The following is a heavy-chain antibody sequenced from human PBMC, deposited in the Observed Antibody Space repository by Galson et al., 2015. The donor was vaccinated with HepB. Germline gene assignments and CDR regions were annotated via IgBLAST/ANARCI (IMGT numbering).Heavy chain of an antibody. CDR3: ARRMSLVRGIITGPDYYYGMDV. Sequence: SLRLSCAGSEFTFSSYWMNWVRQAPGKGLEWVAHINPDGSEEYYAASLKGRFTISRDNAKNSLYLQMDSLRAEDTAVYYCARRMSLVRGIITGPDYYYGMDVWGQGTTVTVAS. J-gene: IGHJ6*02. CDR1: EFTFSSYW. D-gene: IGHD3-10*01. CDR2: INPDGSEE. V-gene: IGHV3-7*03.